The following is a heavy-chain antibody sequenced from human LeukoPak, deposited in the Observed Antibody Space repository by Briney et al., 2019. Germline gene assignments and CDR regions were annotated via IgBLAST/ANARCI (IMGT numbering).Heavy chain of an antibody. Sequence: PSETLSLTCAVYGGSFSGYYWSWIRQPPGKGLEWIGEINHSGSTNYNPSLKSRVTISVDTSKNQFSLKLSSVTAADTAVYYCARDTARAIDCWGQGTLVTVSS. CDR3: ARDTARAIDC. CDR2: INHSGST. J-gene: IGHJ4*02. D-gene: IGHD5-18*01. CDR1: GGSFSGYY. V-gene: IGHV4-34*01.